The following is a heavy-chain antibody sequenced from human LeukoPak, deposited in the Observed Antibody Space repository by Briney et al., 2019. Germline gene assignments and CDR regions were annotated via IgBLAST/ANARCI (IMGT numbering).Heavy chain of an antibody. CDR3: AKAPGYSSSWYFYFQH. CDR1: GFTFSSYA. D-gene: IGHD6-13*01. CDR2: ISGSGGST. Sequence: GGSLRLSCAASGFTFSSYAMSWVRQAPGKGLEWVSAISGSGGSTYYADSVKGRFTISRDNSKNTLYLQMNSLRAEDTAVYYCAKAPGYSSSWYFYFQHWGQGTLVTVSS. J-gene: IGHJ1*01. V-gene: IGHV3-23*01.